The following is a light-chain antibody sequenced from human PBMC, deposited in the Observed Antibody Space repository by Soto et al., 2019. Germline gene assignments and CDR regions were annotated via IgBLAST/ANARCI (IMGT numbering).Light chain of an antibody. J-gene: IGKJ1*01. CDR1: QSFRGL. CDR2: SVS. CDR3: LNHGSSLWT. V-gene: IGKV3-20*01. Sequence: DILLTQSPGTLSLSPGDRATLSCRASQSFRGLLAWYQQKTGQAPRLLIYSVSSRATGIPDRLSGSGSGTDLNLTISRLEPEDFAMYYCLNHGSSLWTFGQGTKVDIK.